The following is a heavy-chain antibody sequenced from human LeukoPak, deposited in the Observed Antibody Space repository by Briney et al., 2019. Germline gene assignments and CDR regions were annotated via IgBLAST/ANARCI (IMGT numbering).Heavy chain of an antibody. Sequence: SETLSLTCTVSGDSISSYYWNWVRQPPGKGLEWIGYIYYSGSTNCNPSLNSRVTISIDTSKIQFSLKLRSVTAADTAVYYCARGCIVAWGPYTEVSSGGSCYYYYGMDVWGQGTTVTVSS. CDR1: GDSISSYY. J-gene: IGHJ6*02. D-gene: IGHD2-15*01. CDR3: ARGCIVAWGPYTEVSSGGSCYYYYGMDV. CDR2: IYYSGST. V-gene: IGHV4-59*01.